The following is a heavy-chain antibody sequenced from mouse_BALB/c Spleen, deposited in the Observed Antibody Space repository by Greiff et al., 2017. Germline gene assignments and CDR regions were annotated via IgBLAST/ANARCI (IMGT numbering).Heavy chain of an antibody. CDR3: ARERGNYDY. D-gene: IGHD2-1*01. V-gene: IGHV5-6-3*01. CDR2: INSNGGST. CDR1: GFTFSSYG. J-gene: IGHJ2*01. Sequence: DVMLVESGGGLVQPGGSLKLSCAASGFTFSSYGMSWVRQTPDKRLELVATINSNGGSTYYPDSVKGRFTISRDNAKNTLYLQMSSLKSEDTAMYYCARERGNYDYWGQGTTLTVSS.